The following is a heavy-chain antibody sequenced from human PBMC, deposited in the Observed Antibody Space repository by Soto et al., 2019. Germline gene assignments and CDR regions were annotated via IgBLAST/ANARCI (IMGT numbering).Heavy chain of an antibody. CDR1: GGSVSSSGNY. J-gene: IGHJ4*02. CDR2: IYYSGST. V-gene: IGHV4-39*07. CDR3: ARDKITGLFDY. Sequence: PSETLSLTCTVSGGSVSSSGNYWGWIRQPPGKGLEWIGSIYYSGSTYYNPSLKSRVTISVDTSKNQFSLKLTSVTAADTAVYYCARDKITGLFDYWGQRTLVTVS. D-gene: IGHD2-8*02.